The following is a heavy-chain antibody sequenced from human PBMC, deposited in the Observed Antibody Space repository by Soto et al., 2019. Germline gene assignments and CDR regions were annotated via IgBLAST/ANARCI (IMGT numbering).Heavy chain of an antibody. CDR3: AKATRGQCIGAHCYACDF. CDR1: GFTFTNYA. CDR2: VIGTGIDT. V-gene: IGHV3-23*01. D-gene: IGHD2-15*01. Sequence: EVQLLESGGGLVQPGGSLRLSCAASGFTFTNYAMNWVRHSPGKGLEWVASVIGTGIDTYHAASVKGRFTISRDNSRNTMYLEMNRLRAEDTAMYHCAKATRGQCIGAHCYACDFLGQGILVTVS. J-gene: IGHJ4*02.